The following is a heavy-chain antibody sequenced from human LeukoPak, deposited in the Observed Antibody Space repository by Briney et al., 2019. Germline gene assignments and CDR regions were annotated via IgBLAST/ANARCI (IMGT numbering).Heavy chain of an antibody. CDR3: ARDSGYSYGYSYYYYMDV. CDR1: GFTFSSYS. CDR2: ISSSSSTI. D-gene: IGHD5-18*01. V-gene: IGHV3-48*01. Sequence: PGGSLRLPCAASGFTFSSYSMNWVRQAPGKGLEWVSYISSSSSTIYYADSVKGRFTISRDNAKNSLYLQMNSLRAEDTAVYYCARDSGYSYGYSYYYYMDVWGKGTTVTVSS. J-gene: IGHJ6*03.